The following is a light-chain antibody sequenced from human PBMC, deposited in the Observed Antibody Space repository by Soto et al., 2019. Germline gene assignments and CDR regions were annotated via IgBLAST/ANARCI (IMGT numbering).Light chain of an antibody. Sequence: QSALTQPPSASGSPGQSVTISCTGTSSDVADYNFVSWYQQYPGKAPKLIIYEVSKRPSGVPDRFSGSKSGNTASLTVSGLQLEDEADYYCSSYANSNRVFGGGTKVTVL. CDR2: EVS. CDR1: SSDVADYNF. J-gene: IGLJ3*02. V-gene: IGLV2-8*01. CDR3: SSYANSNRV.